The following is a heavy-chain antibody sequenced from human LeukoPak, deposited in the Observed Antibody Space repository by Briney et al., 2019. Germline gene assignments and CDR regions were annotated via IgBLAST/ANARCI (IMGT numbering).Heavy chain of an antibody. D-gene: IGHD3-10*01. CDR2: IYTSGST. Sequence: SETLSLTCTVSGGSISSYYWSWIWQPAGKGLEWIGRIYTSGSTNYNPSLKSRVTMSVDTSKNQFSLKLSSVTAADTAVYYCARDPDPLLWFGELSWYYYYYGMDVWGQGTTVTVSS. CDR1: GGSISSYY. V-gene: IGHV4-4*07. J-gene: IGHJ6*02. CDR3: ARDPDPLLWFGELSWYYYYYGMDV.